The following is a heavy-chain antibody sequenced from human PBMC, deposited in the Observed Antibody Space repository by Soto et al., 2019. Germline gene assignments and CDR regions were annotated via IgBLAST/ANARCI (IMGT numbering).Heavy chain of an antibody. CDR1: GYTFSSYA. D-gene: IGHD1-7*01. CDR2: VIPIFGTA. CDR3: ARDITGTTFSWFDP. V-gene: IGHV1-69*13. Sequence: ASVKVSCKASGYTFSSYAISWVRQAPGQGLEWMGGVIPIFGTANYAQKFQGRVTITADESTSTAYMELSSLRSEDTAVYYCARDITGTTFSWFDPWGQGTLVTVSS. J-gene: IGHJ5*02.